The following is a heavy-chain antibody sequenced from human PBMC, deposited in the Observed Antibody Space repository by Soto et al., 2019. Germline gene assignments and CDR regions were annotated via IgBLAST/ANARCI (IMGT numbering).Heavy chain of an antibody. CDR2: IYYSGST. Sequence: SETLSLTCTVSGGSISSYYWSWIRQPPGKGLEWIGYIYYSGSTNYNPSLKSRVTISVDTSKNQFSLKLSSVTAADTAVYYCARDRGSSWSPDAFDIWGQGTMVTVSS. J-gene: IGHJ3*02. CDR3: ARDRGSSWSPDAFDI. D-gene: IGHD6-13*01. CDR1: GGSISSYY. V-gene: IGHV4-59*01.